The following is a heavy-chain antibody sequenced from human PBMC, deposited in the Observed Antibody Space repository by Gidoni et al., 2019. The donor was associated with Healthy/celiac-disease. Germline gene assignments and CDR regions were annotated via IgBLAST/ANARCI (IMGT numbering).Heavy chain of an antibody. CDR1: GATFSSYA. Sequence: QVQLVQSGAEVKKHGSSVKVSCKASGATFSSYAISWVRQAPGQGLEWMGGIIPIFGIANYAQKFQGRVTITADKSTSTAYMELSSLRSEDTAVYYCAREGVGAHHIYFDYWGQGTLVTVSS. V-gene: IGHV1-69*17. D-gene: IGHD1-26*01. CDR3: AREGVGAHHIYFDY. CDR2: IIPIFGIA. J-gene: IGHJ4*02.